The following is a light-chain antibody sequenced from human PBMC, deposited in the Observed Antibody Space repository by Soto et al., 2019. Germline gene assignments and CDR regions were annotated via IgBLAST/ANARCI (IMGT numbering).Light chain of an antibody. CDR1: QSVSSN. CDR3: QQRSNWPWT. Sequence: EIVMTQSPATLSVSPGERATLSCRASQSVSSNLAWYQQKPGQAPRLLIDGASTRATGIPARFSGSGSGTDFTLTISSLEPEDFAVYYCQQRSNWPWTFGQGTKVDIK. CDR2: GAS. V-gene: IGKV3-15*01. J-gene: IGKJ1*01.